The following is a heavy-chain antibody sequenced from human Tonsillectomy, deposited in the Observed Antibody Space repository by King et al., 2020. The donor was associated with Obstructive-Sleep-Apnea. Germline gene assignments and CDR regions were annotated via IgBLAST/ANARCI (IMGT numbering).Heavy chain of an antibody. CDR3: ARGYFIVVVPAAIRYGMDV. D-gene: IGHD2-2*02. V-gene: IGHV4-34*01. CDR1: GGSFSGYX. CDR2: INHSGST. Sequence: VQLQQWGAGLLKPSETLSLTCAVYGGSFSGYXWSWIRQPPGKGLEWIGEINHSGSTNYNPSLKSRVTISVDTSKNQFSLTLSSVTAADTAVYYCARGYFIVVVPAAIRYGMDVWGQGTTVTVSS. J-gene: IGHJ6*02.